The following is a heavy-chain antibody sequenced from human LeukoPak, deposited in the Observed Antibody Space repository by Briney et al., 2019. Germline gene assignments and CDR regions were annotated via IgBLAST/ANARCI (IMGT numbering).Heavy chain of an antibody. J-gene: IGHJ5*02. CDR3: ARDLGYDILTGYGPNWFDP. V-gene: IGHV1-2*02. Sequence: ASVKVSCKASGYTFTGYYMHWVRQAPGQGLEWMGWINPNSGGTNYAQKFQGRVTMTRDTSISTAYMELSRLRSGDTAVYYCARDLGYDILTGYGPNWFDPWGQGTLVTVSS. CDR1: GYTFTGYY. D-gene: IGHD3-9*01. CDR2: INPNSGGT.